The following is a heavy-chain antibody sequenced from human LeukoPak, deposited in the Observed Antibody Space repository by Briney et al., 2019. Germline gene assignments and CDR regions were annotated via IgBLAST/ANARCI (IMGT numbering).Heavy chain of an antibody. CDR3: ARGPPNNYYGSGNYLDY. CDR2: INHSGST. V-gene: IGHV4-34*01. D-gene: IGHD3-10*01. CDR1: GGSFSGYY. J-gene: IGHJ4*02. Sequence: SETLSLTCAVYGGSFSGYYWSWIRQPPGKGLEWIGEINHSGSTNYNPSLKSRVTISVDTSKNQFSLKLSSVTAADTAVYYCARGPPNNYYGSGNYLDYWGQGTLVTVSS.